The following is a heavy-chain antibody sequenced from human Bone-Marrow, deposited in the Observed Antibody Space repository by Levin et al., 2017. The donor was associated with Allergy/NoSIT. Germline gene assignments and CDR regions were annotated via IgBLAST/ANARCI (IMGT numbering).Heavy chain of an antibody. D-gene: IGHD2/OR15-2a*01. J-gene: IGHJ3*02. CDR3: ASQSNKAFDI. V-gene: IGHV3-48*01. CDR2: ISSSSSTI. Sequence: GESLKISCAASGFTFSSYSMNWVRQAPGKGLEWVSYISSSSSTIYYADSVKGRFTISRDNAKNSLYLQMNSLRAEDTAVYYCASQSNKAFDIWGQGTMVTVSS. CDR1: GFTFSSYS.